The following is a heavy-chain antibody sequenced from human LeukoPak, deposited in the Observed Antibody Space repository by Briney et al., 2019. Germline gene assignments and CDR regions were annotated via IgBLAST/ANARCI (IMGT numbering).Heavy chain of an antibody. CDR3: ARDVAAAGTDNWFDP. Sequence: PGGSLRLSCAASGFTFSDYNMRWIRQAPGKGLEWVSSISRSGSTKYYADSVKGRFTISRDNAKNSLFLQMNSLRAEDTAVYYCARDVAAAGTDNWFDPWGQGTLVTVSS. CDR1: GFTFSDYN. D-gene: IGHD6-13*01. CDR2: ISRSGSTK. V-gene: IGHV3-11*04. J-gene: IGHJ5*02.